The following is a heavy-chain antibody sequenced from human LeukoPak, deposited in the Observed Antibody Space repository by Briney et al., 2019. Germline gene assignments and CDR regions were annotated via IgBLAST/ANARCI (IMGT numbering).Heavy chain of an antibody. CDR2: ISYDGSNK. D-gene: IGHD2-21*02. CDR3: ARGSYCGGDCYPYYYYGMDV. Sequence: GGSLRLSCAASGFTFSSYAMHWVRQAPGKGLEWVAVISYDGSNKYYADSVKGRFTISRDNSKNTLYLQMNSLRAEDMAVYYCARGSYCGGDCYPYYYYGMDVWGQGTTVTVSS. J-gene: IGHJ6*02. V-gene: IGHV3-30-3*01. CDR1: GFTFSSYA.